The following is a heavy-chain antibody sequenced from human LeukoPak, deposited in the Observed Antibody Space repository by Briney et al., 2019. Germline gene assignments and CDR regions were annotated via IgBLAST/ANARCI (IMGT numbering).Heavy chain of an antibody. V-gene: IGHV3-23*01. CDR1: GFTFSSSA. J-gene: IGHJ4*02. Sequence: GGSLRLSCAASGFTFSSSAMSWVRQVPGKGLEWVSGISASGGSTSYADSVKGRFTISRDNSKNTLYLQMNGLRAEDTAVYYCAKDRSSGWFEGIYYFDYWGQGTLVTVSS. D-gene: IGHD6-19*01. CDR2: ISASGGST. CDR3: AKDRSSGWFEGIYYFDY.